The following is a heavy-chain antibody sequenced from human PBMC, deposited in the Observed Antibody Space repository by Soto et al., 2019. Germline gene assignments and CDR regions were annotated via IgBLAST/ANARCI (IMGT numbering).Heavy chain of an antibody. CDR2: INHSGST. D-gene: IGHD1-1*01. CDR3: ARVPPGRVNWTTRNNWFDP. J-gene: IGHJ5*02. V-gene: IGHV4-34*01. Sequence: PSETLSLTCAVYGVSFSGYYWSWIRQPPGKGLEWIGEINHSGSTNYNPPLKSRVTISVDTSKNQFSLKLSSVTAADTAVYYCARVPPGRVNWTTRNNWFDPWGQGTLVTVSS. CDR1: GVSFSGYY.